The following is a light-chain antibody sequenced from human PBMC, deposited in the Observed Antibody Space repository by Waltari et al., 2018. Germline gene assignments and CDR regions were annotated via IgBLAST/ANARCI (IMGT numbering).Light chain of an antibody. V-gene: IGKV3-20*01. CDR2: GAS. CDR3: QQYDGVVLT. Sequence: EIVLTQSPGTLSLSPGERATLSCRASQTVSYNFLNWYQQKPGQAPRLLIHGASGRATGIPDRFSGRGSGTDFTLTISRLEPEEFALYYCQQYDGVVLTFGGGTKVEI. J-gene: IGKJ4*01. CDR1: QTVSYNF.